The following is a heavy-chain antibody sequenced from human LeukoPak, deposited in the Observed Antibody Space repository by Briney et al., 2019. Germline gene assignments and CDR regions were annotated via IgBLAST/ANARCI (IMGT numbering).Heavy chain of an antibody. CDR1: GFTFDDYG. CDR2: INWNGGST. D-gene: IGHD2-21*02. V-gene: IGHV3-20*04. J-gene: IGHJ4*02. CDR3: ARDYCGGDCYPFDY. Sequence: GGSLRLSCAVSGFTFDDYGMSWVRQAPGKGLEWVSGINWNGGSTGYADSVKGRFTISRDNAKKSVYLKMNSLRGEDTALYFCARDYCGGDCYPFDYWGQGTLVTVSS.